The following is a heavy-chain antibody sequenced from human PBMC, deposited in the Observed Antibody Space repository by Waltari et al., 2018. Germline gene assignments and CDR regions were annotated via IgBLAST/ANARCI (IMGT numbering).Heavy chain of an antibody. D-gene: IGHD3-3*01. Sequence: QVQLQQWGAGLLKPSETLSLTCAVYGGSFIGYYWSWIRKPPGKGQGWIGEIIHSGITNYNPTLKCRVDRSVTTSRNRVSLKLSSVTAADTAVYYCAMRARRTFFGVVRYFDYWGQGTLVTVSS. V-gene: IGHV4-34*12. CDR2: IIHSGIT. J-gene: IGHJ4*02. CDR1: GGSFIGYY. CDR3: AMRARRTFFGVVRYFDY.